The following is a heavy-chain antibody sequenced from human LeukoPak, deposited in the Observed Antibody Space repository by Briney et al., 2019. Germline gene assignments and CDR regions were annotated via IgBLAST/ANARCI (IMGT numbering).Heavy chain of an antibody. CDR3: ARVEFWSGYYTGIGYWFDP. J-gene: IGHJ5*02. CDR2: MNPNSGNT. D-gene: IGHD3-3*01. V-gene: IGHV1-8*01. CDR1: GYTFTSYD. Sequence: ASVKVSCKASGYTFTSYDINWVRQATGQGLEWMGWMNPNSGNTGYAQKFQGGVTMTRNTSISTAYMELSSLRSEDTAVYYCARVEFWSGYYTGIGYWFDPWGQGTLVTVSS.